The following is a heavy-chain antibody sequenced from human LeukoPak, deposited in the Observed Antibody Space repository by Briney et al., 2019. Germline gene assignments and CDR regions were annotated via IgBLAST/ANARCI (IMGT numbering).Heavy chain of an antibody. V-gene: IGHV3-33*01. CDR2: IAYDGSRA. CDR1: GFTFGGYG. Sequence: GRSLRLSCAGSGFTFGGYGMHWFRQAPGKGLEWVAVIAYDGSRAFYADSVKGRFTISRDNSKNTMSVQMDDLRAEDTAVYDCTRYNNDHFDYWGQGTLVTVSS. J-gene: IGHJ4*02. CDR3: TRYNNDHFDY. D-gene: IGHD1-14*01.